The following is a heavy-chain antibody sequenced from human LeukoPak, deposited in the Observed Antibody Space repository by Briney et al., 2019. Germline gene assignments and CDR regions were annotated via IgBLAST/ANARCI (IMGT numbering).Heavy chain of an antibody. J-gene: IGHJ4*02. D-gene: IGHD3-22*01. V-gene: IGHV1-69*13. CDR1: GGTFSSYA. CDR2: IIPIFGTA. CDR3: AREADSSGYYASHHLDY. Sequence: APVKVSCKASGGTFSSYAISWVRQAPGQGLEWMGGIIPIFGTANYAQKFQGRVTITADESTSTAYMELSSLRSEDTAVYYCAREADSSGYYASHHLDYWGQGTLVTVSS.